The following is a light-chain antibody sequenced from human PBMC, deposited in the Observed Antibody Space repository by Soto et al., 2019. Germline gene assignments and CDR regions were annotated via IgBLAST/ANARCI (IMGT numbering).Light chain of an antibody. V-gene: IGLV1-44*01. CDR2: TDN. Sequence: SLLTKPPSASGTPGQRVTISCSGGSSNIGINTLNWYQQLPGTAPKVLIYTDNQRPSGVPERFSGSKSGNTASLTVSGLQADDGGHYYCSSYAGSNNFVFGTGTKVT. CDR3: SSYAGSNNFV. CDR1: SSNIGINT. J-gene: IGLJ1*01.